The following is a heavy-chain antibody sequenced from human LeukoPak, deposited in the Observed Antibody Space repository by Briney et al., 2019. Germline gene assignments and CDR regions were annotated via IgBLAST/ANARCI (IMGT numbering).Heavy chain of an antibody. V-gene: IGHV3-48*02. J-gene: IGHJ3*01. CDR2: VTTSSSAI. CDR3: ARDGGGTGGTYHHTFDL. CDR1: GFSFSNYN. D-gene: IGHD1-26*01. Sequence: GGSLRLLCAASGFSFSNYNVNWVRQGPGKGLEWISYVTTSSSAIYYADSVKGRFTISRDNAKSSLYLQMDSLRDEDTAVYYCARDGGGTGGTYHHTFDLWGQGTMVTVSS.